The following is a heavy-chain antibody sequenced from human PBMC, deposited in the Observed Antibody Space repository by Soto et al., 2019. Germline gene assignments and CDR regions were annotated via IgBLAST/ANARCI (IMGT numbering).Heavy chain of an antibody. Sequence: SETLSLTCAVYGGSFSGYYWSWIRQPPGKGLEWIGEINHSGSTNYNPSLKSRVTISVDTSKNQFSLKLSSVTAADTAVYYCARLAGEWWLAGQPQFDYWGQGTLVT. D-gene: IGHD6-19*01. J-gene: IGHJ4*02. V-gene: IGHV4-34*01. CDR2: INHSGST. CDR1: GGSFSGYY. CDR3: ARLAGEWWLAGQPQFDY.